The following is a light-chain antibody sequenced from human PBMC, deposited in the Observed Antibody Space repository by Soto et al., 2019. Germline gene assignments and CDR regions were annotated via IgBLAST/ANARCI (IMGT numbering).Light chain of an antibody. Sequence: QSVLTQPPSVSGAPGQRVTISCTGSSSNIGAGFDVHWYQQLPGTAPKLLIYGNSNRPSGVPDRCSGSKSGTSASLAITGLQAEDEADYYCSSYAGSNHFVFGTGTKVTVL. CDR1: SSNIGAGFD. V-gene: IGLV1-40*01. J-gene: IGLJ1*01. CDR2: GNS. CDR3: SSYAGSNHFV.